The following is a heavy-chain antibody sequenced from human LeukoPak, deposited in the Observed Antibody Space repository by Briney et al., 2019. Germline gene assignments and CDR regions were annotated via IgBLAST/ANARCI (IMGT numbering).Heavy chain of an antibody. Sequence: GGSLRLSCAASGFTFSSYAMHWVRQAPGKGLEWVAIISYDGSNKYYADSVKGRFTISRDNSNNTLYLQMNSLRTEDTAVYYCARDAWFGAGRTFAYWGQGTLVTVSS. J-gene: IGHJ4*02. CDR1: GFTFSSYA. CDR2: ISYDGSNK. D-gene: IGHD3-10*01. V-gene: IGHV3-30*04. CDR3: ARDAWFGAGRTFAY.